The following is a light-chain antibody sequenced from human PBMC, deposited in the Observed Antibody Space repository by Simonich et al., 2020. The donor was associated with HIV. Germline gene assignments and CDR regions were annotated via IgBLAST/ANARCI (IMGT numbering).Light chain of an antibody. J-gene: IGKJ4*01. Sequence: DIQLTQSPSFLSASVGDRLTITCRASQGLSSYLAWYQQKPGKAPKLLIYDASTMQSGVPSRFSGSGSGTEFTLTISSLQPEEFATYYCQQLNSYPLTFGGGTKVEIK. CDR1: QGLSSY. V-gene: IGKV1-9*01. CDR3: QQLNSYPLT. CDR2: DAS.